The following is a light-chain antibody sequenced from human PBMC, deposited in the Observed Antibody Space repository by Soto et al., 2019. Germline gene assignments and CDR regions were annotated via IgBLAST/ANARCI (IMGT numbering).Light chain of an antibody. V-gene: IGLV3-1*01. CDR2: QDS. J-gene: IGLJ1*01. Sequence: SYELTQPPSVSVSPGQTASITCSGDKLGDKYACWYQQKPGQSPVLVIYQDSKRPSGIPERFSGSNSGNTATLIISGTQAMDEADYYCQAWDSSPLYVFGTGTKVTVL. CDR3: QAWDSSPLYV. CDR1: KLGDKY.